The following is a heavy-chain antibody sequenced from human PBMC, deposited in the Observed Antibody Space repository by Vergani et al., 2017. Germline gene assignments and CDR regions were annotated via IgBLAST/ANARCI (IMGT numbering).Heavy chain of an antibody. D-gene: IGHD3-10*01. CDR2: IYHSGSP. Sequence: QVQLQESGPGLVKPPGTLSLTCAVSGGSISGTNWWSWVRQSPGKGLEWIGEIYHSGSPYYNPTLKSRLAFSVDTSKNLFSLRLKSVTATDTGMYYCARPVGPSAIADGYHVWGQGTMVTVS. CDR3: ARPVGPSAIADGYHV. CDR1: GGSISGTNW. V-gene: IGHV4-4*03. J-gene: IGHJ3*01.